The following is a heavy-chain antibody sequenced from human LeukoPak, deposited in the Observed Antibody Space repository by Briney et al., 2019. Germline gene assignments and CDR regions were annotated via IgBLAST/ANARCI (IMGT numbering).Heavy chain of an antibody. V-gene: IGHV3-30*02. J-gene: IGHJ6*03. CDR3: AKGLVGATTLDYYMDV. CDR1: GFTLSSYG. Sequence: GGSLRLSCAASGFTLSSYGMHWVRQAPGKGLEWVAFIWYDGSKKYYAGSVKGRFTISRDNSKNTLYLQMNSLRAEDTAVYYCAKGLVGATTLDYYMDVWGKGTTVTISS. D-gene: IGHD1-26*01. CDR2: IWYDGSKK.